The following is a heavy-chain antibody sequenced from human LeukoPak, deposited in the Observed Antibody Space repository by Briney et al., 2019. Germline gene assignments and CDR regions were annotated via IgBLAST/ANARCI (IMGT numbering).Heavy chain of an antibody. J-gene: IGHJ3*02. D-gene: IGHD4-17*01. Sequence: GGSLRLSCAASGFTFNSYSMNWVRQAPGKGLEGVSYISSSSGTIYYADSVKGRFTMSRENAKNSLYLQMNSLRDEDTAVYYCARDRASVTTSDGFDIWGQGTMVIVSS. CDR3: ARDRASVTTSDGFDI. CDR2: ISSSSGTI. V-gene: IGHV3-48*02. CDR1: GFTFNSYS.